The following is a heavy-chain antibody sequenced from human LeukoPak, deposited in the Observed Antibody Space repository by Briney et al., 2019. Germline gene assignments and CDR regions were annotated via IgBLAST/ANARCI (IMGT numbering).Heavy chain of an antibody. J-gene: IGHJ4*02. CDR3: VRDGGSGGDY. D-gene: IGHD3-10*01. V-gene: IGHV3-33*08. CDR2: IWYDESNK. CDR1: GFTFSSYA. Sequence: GGSLRLSCAASGFTFSSYAMSWVRQAPGKGLEWVAVIWYDESNKYYADSVKGRFTISRDTSKNTLYLQMNSLRAEDTAVYYCVRDGGSGGDYWGQGTLVTVSS.